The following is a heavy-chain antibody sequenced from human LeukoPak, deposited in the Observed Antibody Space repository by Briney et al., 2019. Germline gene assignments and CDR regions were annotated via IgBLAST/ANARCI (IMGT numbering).Heavy chain of an antibody. CDR1: GGTFSSYA. Sequence: SVKVSCKASGGTFSSYAISWVRQAPGQGLEWMGGIIPIFGTANYAQKFQGRVTITTDESTSTAYMELSSLRAEDTAVYYCARYIVVVGWPGTTNYGMDVWGQGTTVTVSS. D-gene: IGHD2-15*01. V-gene: IGHV1-69*05. J-gene: IGHJ6*02. CDR3: ARYIVVVGWPGTTNYGMDV. CDR2: IIPIFGTA.